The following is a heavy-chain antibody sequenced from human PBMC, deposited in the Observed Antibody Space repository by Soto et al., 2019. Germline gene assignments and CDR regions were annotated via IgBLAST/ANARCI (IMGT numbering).Heavy chain of an antibody. Sequence: ASVKVSSKVSGYTLTELSMHWVRQAPGKGLEWMGGFDPEDGETIYAQKFQGRVTMTEDTSTDTAYMELSSLRSEDTAVYYCATLRYFDWLPGYSYYYYGMDVWGQGTTVTVSS. CDR1: GYTLTELS. D-gene: IGHD3-9*01. J-gene: IGHJ6*02. CDR2: FDPEDGET. V-gene: IGHV1-24*01. CDR3: ATLRYFDWLPGYSYYYYGMDV.